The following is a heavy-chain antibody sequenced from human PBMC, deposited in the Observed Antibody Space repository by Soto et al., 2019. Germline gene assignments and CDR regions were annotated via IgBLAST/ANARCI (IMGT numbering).Heavy chain of an antibody. CDR2: IIPIFGTA. V-gene: IGHV1-69*13. CDR3: ARGSVGVVVTTLFHYGMDV. D-gene: IGHD5-12*01. CDR1: AGTVSSYA. Sequence: SVKVSAKASAGTVSSYAISWVRQAPGQGLQRMGGIIPIFGTATYAQKFQGRVSITADASTSTASMELSSLRSVDTAVYYCARGSVGVVVTTLFHYGMDVWGQGTTVTVSS. J-gene: IGHJ6*02.